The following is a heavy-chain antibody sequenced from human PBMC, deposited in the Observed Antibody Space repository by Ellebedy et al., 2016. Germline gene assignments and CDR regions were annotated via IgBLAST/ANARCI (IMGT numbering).Heavy chain of an antibody. D-gene: IGHD1-26*01. CDR3: ARELRRRTWVALDY. V-gene: IGHV3-33*01. CDR2: IWYGGSDK. J-gene: IGHJ4*02. Sequence: GGSLRLXXAASGFTFSNYGMNWVRQAPGKGLEWVAVIWYGGSDKYYADSVKGRFTISRDNSKNMVYLQMNSLRADDTAVYFCARELRRRTWVALDYWGQGTLVTVSS. CDR1: GFTFSNYG.